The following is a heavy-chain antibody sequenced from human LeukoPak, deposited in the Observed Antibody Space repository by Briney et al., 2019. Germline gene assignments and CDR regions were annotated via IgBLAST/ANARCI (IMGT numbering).Heavy chain of an antibody. CDR2: ISYNGRST. CDR3: ARSPRGSNFYFDY. J-gene: IGHJ4*02. Sequence: GGSLRLSCAASGFIFSSNAMHWVRQAPGKGLEYVSAISYNGRSTYYANSVQGRFTISRDNSKNTLYLQMGSLRAEDMAVYFCARSPRGSNFYFDYWGQGTLVTVSS. D-gene: IGHD3-16*01. V-gene: IGHV3-64*01. CDR1: GFIFSSNA.